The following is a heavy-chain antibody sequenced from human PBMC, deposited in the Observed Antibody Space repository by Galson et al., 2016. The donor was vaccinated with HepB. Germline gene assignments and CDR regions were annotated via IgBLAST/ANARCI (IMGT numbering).Heavy chain of an antibody. CDR1: GDSVSSEDAA. D-gene: IGHD1-26*01. Sequence: CAISGDSVSSEDAAWNWIRQSPSRGLEWLGRTYYRSKWYNEYAVSVQSRITINPDTPKNQFSLQLNSVTLEDTAVYYCARGVAPWALGSLGFHMDVWGQGTTVTVSS. CDR3: ARGVAPWALGSLGFHMDV. J-gene: IGHJ6*02. V-gene: IGHV6-1*01. CDR2: TYYRSKWYN.